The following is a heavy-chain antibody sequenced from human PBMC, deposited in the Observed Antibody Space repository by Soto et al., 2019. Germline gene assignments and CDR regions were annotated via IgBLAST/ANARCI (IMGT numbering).Heavy chain of an antibody. D-gene: IGHD2-21*02. CDR2: IHHSGAF. CDR1: GGSINSDSYH. J-gene: IGHJ6*02. V-gene: IGHV4-30-4*08. Sequence: SETQSRTCNVWGGSINSDSYHWTWISQSPGKGLEWIGYIHHSGAFLYNPSFKSRLTISVDTSKNQFSLHLSSVTDADTAVYFCAREDDGGDSLDVWGQGTTVTVSS. CDR3: AREDDGGDSLDV.